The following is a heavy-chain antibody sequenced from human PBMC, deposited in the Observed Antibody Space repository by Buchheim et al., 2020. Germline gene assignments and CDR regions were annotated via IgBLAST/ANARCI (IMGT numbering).Heavy chain of an antibody. V-gene: IGHV3-23*01. Sequence: EVQLLESGGGLVQPGGSLRLSCAASGFTFSSYAMSWVRQAPGKGLEWVSAISGSGGSTYYADSVKGRFTISRDNSKNNLYLQMNSLRAEDTAVYYCAKDKAGIYDSSGYYSDWYFDLWGRGTL. CDR1: GFTFSSYA. J-gene: IGHJ2*01. D-gene: IGHD3-22*01. CDR3: AKDKAGIYDSSGYYSDWYFDL. CDR2: ISGSGGST.